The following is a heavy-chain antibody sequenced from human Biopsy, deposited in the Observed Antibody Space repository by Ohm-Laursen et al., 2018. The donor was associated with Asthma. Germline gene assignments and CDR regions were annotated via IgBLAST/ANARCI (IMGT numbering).Heavy chain of an antibody. V-gene: IGHV4-31*03. D-gene: IGHD4-17*01. CDR1: GGSINIGDYH. Sequence: TLSLTCTVSGGSINIGDYHWSWIRQHPVKGLEWIGYIYYSGSTYYNPSLKSRVSISLDTPKNQFSLSLTSVTAADTAVYYCARTTYGDDGFDPWGQGTLVTVSS. CDR2: IYYSGST. CDR3: ARTTYGDDGFDP. J-gene: IGHJ5*02.